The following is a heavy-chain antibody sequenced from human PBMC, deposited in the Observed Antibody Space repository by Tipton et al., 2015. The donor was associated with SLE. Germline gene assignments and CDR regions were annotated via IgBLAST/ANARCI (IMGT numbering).Heavy chain of an antibody. V-gene: IGHV4-59*12. J-gene: IGHJ3*02. CDR3: ARGVPGELRDFDWILDAFNI. D-gene: IGHD3-9*01. Sequence: TLSLTCTVSGGSISGYYWSWIRQPPGKGLEWIGNIYESGNSNYNPSLKSRVTISVDASKNQFSLKLSSVTAADTAVYYCARGVPGELRDFDWILDAFNIWGQGTEVTVSS. CDR1: GGSISGYY. CDR2: IYESGNS.